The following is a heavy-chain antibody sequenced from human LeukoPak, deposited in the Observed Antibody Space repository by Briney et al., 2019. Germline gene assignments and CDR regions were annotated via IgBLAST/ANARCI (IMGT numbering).Heavy chain of an antibody. CDR3: ASYDSSGASGY. V-gene: IGHV4-59*08. CDR2: IYYSGNT. CDR1: GGSISSYY. J-gene: IGHJ4*02. Sequence: SETLSLTCTVSGGSISSYYWGWIRQPPGKGLEWIGYIYYSGNTNYNPSLKSRVTISVDTSKNQFSLKLGSVTAADTAVYYCASYDSSGASGYWGQGTLVTVSS. D-gene: IGHD3-22*01.